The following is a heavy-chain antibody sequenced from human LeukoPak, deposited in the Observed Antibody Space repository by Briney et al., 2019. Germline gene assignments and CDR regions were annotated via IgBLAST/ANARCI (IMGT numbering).Heavy chain of an antibody. CDR3: AKISRSGGWIGSFDY. CDR2: ISGSGGST. V-gene: IGHV3-23*01. CDR1: GFTFSSYA. J-gene: IGHJ4*02. Sequence: GGSLRLSCAASGFTFSSYAMSWVCQAPGKGLEWVSAISGSGGSTYYADSVKGRFTISRDNSKNTLYLQMNSLRAEDTAVYYCAKISRSGGWIGSFDYWGQGTLVTVSS. D-gene: IGHD6-19*01.